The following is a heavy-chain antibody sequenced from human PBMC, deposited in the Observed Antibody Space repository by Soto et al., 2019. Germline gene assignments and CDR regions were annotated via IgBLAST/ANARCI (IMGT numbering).Heavy chain of an antibody. J-gene: IGHJ4*02. D-gene: IGHD2-21*02. V-gene: IGHV1-69*02. CDR2: IIPFLDVT. Sequence: QVPLVQSGAEMKKPGSSVKVSCKASGDTFSRHNIAWVRQAPGQGLEWMGRIIPFLDVTNYAQKFRGRVTITADKSTITAYMELSSLRSADTAVYFCPSGTATDVDYWGQGTLVTVSS. CDR3: PSGTATDVDY. CDR1: GDTFSRHN.